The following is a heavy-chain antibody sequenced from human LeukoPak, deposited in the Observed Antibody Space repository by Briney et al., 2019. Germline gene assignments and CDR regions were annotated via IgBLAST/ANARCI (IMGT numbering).Heavy chain of an antibody. Sequence: GGSLRLSCAASGFTFSSYSMNWVRQAPGKGLEWVSSISSNSSYIYYADSVKGRFTISRDNAKNSLYLQMNSLRAEDTAVYYCARDVDSKDAFDIWGQGTMVTVSS. CDR1: GFTFSSYS. CDR2: ISSNSSYI. V-gene: IGHV3-21*01. D-gene: IGHD3-22*01. J-gene: IGHJ3*02. CDR3: ARDVDSKDAFDI.